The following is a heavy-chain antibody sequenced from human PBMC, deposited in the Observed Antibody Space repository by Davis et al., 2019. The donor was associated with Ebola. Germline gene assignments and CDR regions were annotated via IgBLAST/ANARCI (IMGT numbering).Heavy chain of an antibody. J-gene: IGHJ2*01. V-gene: IGHV3-66*04. Sequence: GGSLRLSCAASGFSVSDKYMSWVRQAPGKGLEWVSVIYKDGRMYHADSVKGRFTISRDNSKNTVYLQINSLRAEDTAMYHCTRHFPGDFWYFDLWGRGTLVTVSS. CDR3: TRHFPGDFWYFDL. CDR1: GFSVSDKY. CDR2: IYKDGRM. D-gene: IGHD4-17*01.